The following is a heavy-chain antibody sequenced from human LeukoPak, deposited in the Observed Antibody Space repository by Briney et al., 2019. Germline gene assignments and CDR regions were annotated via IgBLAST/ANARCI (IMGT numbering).Heavy chain of an antibody. V-gene: IGHV4-38-2*02. CDR2: IYQSGSGSS. CDR3: ASTLRFLPYRRFDY. CDR1: GYSISSGHY. J-gene: IGHJ4*02. D-gene: IGHD3-3*01. Sequence: SETLSLTCTVSGYSISSGHYWGWIRQPPGKGLEWIGSIYQSGSGSSYYNPSLKSRVTIFGDTSKNQFFLRLSSVTAADTAVYYCASTLRFLPYRRFDYWGQGTLVTVPS.